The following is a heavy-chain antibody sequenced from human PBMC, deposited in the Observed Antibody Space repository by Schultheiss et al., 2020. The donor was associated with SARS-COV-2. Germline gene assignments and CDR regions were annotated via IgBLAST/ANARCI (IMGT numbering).Heavy chain of an antibody. CDR2: INPNSGGT. Sequence: ASVKVSCKASGYTFTSYGISWVRQAPGQGLEWMGWINPNSGGTNYAQKFQGRVTMTRDTSTSTVYMELSSLRSEDTAVYYCARDRPRSSSSSYYYYGMDVWGQGTTVTVSS. J-gene: IGHJ6*02. D-gene: IGHD6-6*01. V-gene: IGHV1-2*02. CDR3: ARDRPRSSSSSYYYYGMDV. CDR1: GYTFTSYG.